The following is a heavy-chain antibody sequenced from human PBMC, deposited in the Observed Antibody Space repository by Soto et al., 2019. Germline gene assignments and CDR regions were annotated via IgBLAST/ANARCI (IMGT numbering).Heavy chain of an antibody. Sequence: SQTLSRTCAISGDSVSSNSAAWNCIRQSPSRGLEWLGRTYYRSKWYNDYAVSGKSRITINPDTSKNQFSLQLNSVTPEDTAVYYCASRVVVLVSRRIQLVKGCLWGKGTMVSFS. CDR1: GDSVSSNSAA. CDR3: ASRVVVLVSRRIQLVKGCL. CDR2: TYYRSKWYN. D-gene: IGHD2-2*01. J-gene: IGHJ6*03. V-gene: IGHV6-1*01.